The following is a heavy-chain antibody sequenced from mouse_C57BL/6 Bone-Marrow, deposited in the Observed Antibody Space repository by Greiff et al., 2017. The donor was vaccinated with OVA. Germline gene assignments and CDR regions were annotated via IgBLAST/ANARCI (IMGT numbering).Heavy chain of an antibody. Sequence: QVHVKQSGAELARPGASVKLSCKASGYTFTSYGISWVKQRTGQGLEWIGEIYPRSGNTYYNEKFKGKATLTADKSSSTAYMELRSLTSEDSAVYFCARSNYGRNFDYWGQGTTLTVSS. CDR2: IYPRSGNT. J-gene: IGHJ2*01. D-gene: IGHD1-1*01. CDR3: ARSNYGRNFDY. CDR1: GYTFTSYG. V-gene: IGHV1-81*01.